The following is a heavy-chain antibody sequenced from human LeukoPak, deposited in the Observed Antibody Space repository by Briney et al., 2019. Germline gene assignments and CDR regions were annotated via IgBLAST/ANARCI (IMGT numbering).Heavy chain of an antibody. Sequence: SETLSLTCAVSGASFGGYHCSWIRQTPGKGLEWIGEVSQSGGASYNPSLKSRVTISVETSKNHVSLKLSSVTAADTAMYYCAGSYGGNAVGPFDIWGQGTMVTVSS. CDR3: AGSYGGNAVGPFDI. CDR1: GASFGGYH. D-gene: IGHD4-23*01. J-gene: IGHJ3*02. CDR2: VSQSGGA. V-gene: IGHV4-34*01.